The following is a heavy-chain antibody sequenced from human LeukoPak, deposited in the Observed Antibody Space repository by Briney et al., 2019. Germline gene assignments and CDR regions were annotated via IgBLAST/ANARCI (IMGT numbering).Heavy chain of an antibody. D-gene: IGHD6-19*01. Sequence: GESLKISGKVSGYIFTTYWIGWVRQMPGKGLEWMGIIYPGGSDTGYPPSFQGQVTISADKSITTAYLQWGSLKASDTATDYCARLKSSSWKDAFDIWGQGKTVTVSS. CDR3: ARLKSSSWKDAFDI. CDR2: IYPGGSDT. J-gene: IGHJ3*02. CDR1: GYIFTTYW. V-gene: IGHV5-51*01.